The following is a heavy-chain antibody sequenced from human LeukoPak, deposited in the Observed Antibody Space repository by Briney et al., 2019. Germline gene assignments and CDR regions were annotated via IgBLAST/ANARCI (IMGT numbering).Heavy chain of an antibody. D-gene: IGHD3-10*01. CDR3: ARDHYYGSGSFDY. J-gene: IGHJ4*02. CDR1: GFTFSSYG. CDR2: ISSSSSYI. V-gene: IGHV3-21*01. Sequence: GGSLRLSCAASGFTFSSYGINWVRQAPGKGLEWISYISSSSSYIYYADSVKGRFTISRDNAKNSLYLQMNSLRGEDTAVYYCARDHYYGSGSFDYWGQGTLVTVSS.